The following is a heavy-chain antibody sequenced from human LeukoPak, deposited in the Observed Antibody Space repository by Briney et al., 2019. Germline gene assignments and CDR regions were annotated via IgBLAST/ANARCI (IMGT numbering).Heavy chain of an antibody. D-gene: IGHD1-26*01. CDR3: ARHSVSYFKVPLFDL. CDR2: IYPGDSDT. Sequence: GESLKISCKGSGYSFTSYWIGWVRQMPGKGLEWMGIIYPGDSDTRYSPSFQGQVTISADKSISTAYMQWFSLKASDTAMYYCARHSVSYFKVPLFDLWGRGTLVTVSS. V-gene: IGHV5-51*01. CDR1: GYSFTSYW. J-gene: IGHJ2*01.